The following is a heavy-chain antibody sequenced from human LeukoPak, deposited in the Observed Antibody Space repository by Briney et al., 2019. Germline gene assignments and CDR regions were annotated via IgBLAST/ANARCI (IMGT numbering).Heavy chain of an antibody. V-gene: IGHV3-7*03. CDR2: IKTDGSDM. J-gene: IGHJ3*02. CDR3: ARGEIGAFDI. Sequence: GGSLRLSCAASGFTFSTYWMHWVRQAPGKGLEWVANIKTDGSDMRYADSVRGRFTISRDNAKNSLYLQMNSLRAEDTAVYYCARGEIGAFDIWGQGTMVTVSS. CDR1: GFTFSTYW. D-gene: IGHD1-26*01.